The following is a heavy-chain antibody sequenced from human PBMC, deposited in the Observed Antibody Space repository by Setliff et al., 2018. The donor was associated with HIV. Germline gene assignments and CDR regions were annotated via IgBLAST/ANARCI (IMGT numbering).Heavy chain of an antibody. CDR2: IYPGDSAI. D-gene: IGHD3-22*01. V-gene: IGHV5-51*03. J-gene: IGHJ1*01. Sequence: PGESLKISCKASGYIFTNYWIGWVRQMPGKGLEWIGVIYPGDSAIRYSPSFQGQVSISADTSITTAYLQWSSLKASDTAMYYCARLGDSFDSSGYYYSAEYFQHWGQGTLVTVSS. CDR1: GYIFTNYW. CDR3: ARLGDSFDSSGYYYSAEYFQH.